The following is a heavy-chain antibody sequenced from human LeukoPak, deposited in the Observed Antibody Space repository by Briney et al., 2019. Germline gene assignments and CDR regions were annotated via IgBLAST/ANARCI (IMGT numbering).Heavy chain of an antibody. V-gene: IGHV1-24*01. CDR2: FDPEDGET. CDR1: GYTFTGYY. J-gene: IGHJ3*02. CDR3: ATTKPYYYDSSGYSAFDI. D-gene: IGHD3-22*01. Sequence: ASVKVSCKASGYTFTGYYMHWVRQAPGKGLEWMGGFDPEDGETIYAQKFQGRVTMTEDTSTDTAYMELSSLRSEDTAVYYCATTKPYYYDSSGYSAFDIWGQGTMVTVSS.